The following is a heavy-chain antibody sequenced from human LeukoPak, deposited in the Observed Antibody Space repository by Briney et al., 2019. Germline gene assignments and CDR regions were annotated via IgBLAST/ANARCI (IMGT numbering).Heavy chain of an antibody. CDR1: GYTFSDFY. J-gene: IGHJ4*02. CDR2: ISAYNGDT. Sequence: ASVKVSCKASGYTFSDFYIHWVRQAPGQGLEWMGWISAYNGDTNYAQIVQDRVTMTTDTSTSTAYMELRSLRSDDTAVYYCARLYLVHVLGDYYDSSGCLRGFDYWGQGTLVTVSS. CDR3: ARLYLVHVLGDYYDSSGCLRGFDY. D-gene: IGHD3-22*01. V-gene: IGHV1-18*04.